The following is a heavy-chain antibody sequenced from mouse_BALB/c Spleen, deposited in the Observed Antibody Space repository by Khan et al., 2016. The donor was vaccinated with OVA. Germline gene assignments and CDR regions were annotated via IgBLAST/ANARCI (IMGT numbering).Heavy chain of an antibody. CDR1: GYTFTSYY. CDR3: TRSGYGTFAY. J-gene: IGHJ3*01. D-gene: IGHD4-1*01. Sequence: QVQLQQSGTELVKPGASVRLSCKASGYTFTSYYMYWVKQRPGQGLEWIGEINPSDGDSNFNENFKSKATLTVDKSSTTAYMQLSSLTSEDSAVYYCTRSGYGTFAYWGQGILVTVSA. CDR2: INPSDGDS. V-gene: IGHV1-53*01.